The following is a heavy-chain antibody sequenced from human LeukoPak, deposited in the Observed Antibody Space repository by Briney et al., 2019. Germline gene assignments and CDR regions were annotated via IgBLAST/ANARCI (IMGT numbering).Heavy chain of an antibody. Sequence: SEALSLTCTHSLGSLSSSNYFWGWIRQPPGKGLEWLGSIYYTGTTYYNSSLKSRVTIYVDTSKNQFSLKLSSVTAADTAVYYCARRGVASAKWYYCDYWGQESRLTVPS. CDR3: ARRGVASAKWYYCDY. CDR2: IYYTGTT. V-gene: IGHV4-39*07. CDR1: LGSLSSSNYF. J-gene: IGHJ4*02. D-gene: IGHD2-15*01.